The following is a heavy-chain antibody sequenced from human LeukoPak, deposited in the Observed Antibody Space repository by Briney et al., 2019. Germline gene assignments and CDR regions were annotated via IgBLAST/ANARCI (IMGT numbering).Heavy chain of an antibody. CDR3: ARTTMVRGTYYMDV. CDR2: IHYSGST. Sequence: SETLSLTCTVSGGSINSYYWSWIRQPPGKGLQWIGCIHYSGSTNYNPSLKSRVTISVDTSKNQFSLKLSSVTAADTAVYCCARTTMVRGTYYMDVWGKGTTVTISS. CDR1: GGSINSYY. V-gene: IGHV4-59*01. D-gene: IGHD3-10*01. J-gene: IGHJ6*03.